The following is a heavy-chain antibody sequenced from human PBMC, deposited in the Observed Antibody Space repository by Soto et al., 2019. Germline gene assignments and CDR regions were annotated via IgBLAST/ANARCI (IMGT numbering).Heavy chain of an antibody. CDR1: GFTFSSYG. CDR3: AKTAHWFGEHDY. V-gene: IGHV3-30*18. J-gene: IGHJ4*02. Sequence: QVQLVESGGGVVQPGRSLRLSCAASGFTFSSYGMYWVRQAPGKGLEWVAVISYDGSNKYYADSVKGRFTISRDNSKNTLYLQMNSLRAEDTAVYYCAKTAHWFGEHDYWGQGTLVTVSS. CDR2: ISYDGSNK. D-gene: IGHD3-10*01.